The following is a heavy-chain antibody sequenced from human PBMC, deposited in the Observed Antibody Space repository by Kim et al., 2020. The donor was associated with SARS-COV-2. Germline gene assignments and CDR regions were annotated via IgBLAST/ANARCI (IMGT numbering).Heavy chain of an antibody. V-gene: IGHV1-46*01. CDR3: ARSGGGDPNIDY. D-gene: IGHD1-26*01. J-gene: IGHJ4*02. Sequence: KFQGRVTMTRDTSTSTVYMELRSLRSEDTAVYYCARSGGGDPNIDYWGQGTLVTVSS.